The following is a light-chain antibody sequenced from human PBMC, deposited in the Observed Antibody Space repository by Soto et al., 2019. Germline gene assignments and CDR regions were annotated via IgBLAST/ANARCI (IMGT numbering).Light chain of an antibody. CDR1: SNDVGSYDL. J-gene: IGLJ1*01. CDR2: EGN. Sequence: QSALTQPASVSGSPGQSITISCTGTSNDVGSYDLVSWHQQHPGKAPKLIIFEGNKRPSWVSNRFSGSKSGNTASLTIAGLQPEDEADYYCCSYADVTTYVFGNGTKVTVL. V-gene: IGLV2-23*01. CDR3: CSYADVTTYV.